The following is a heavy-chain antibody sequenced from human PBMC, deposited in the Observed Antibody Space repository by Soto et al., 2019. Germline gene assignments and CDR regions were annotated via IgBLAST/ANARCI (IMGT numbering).Heavy chain of an antibody. V-gene: IGHV4-34*01. CDR1: GGSFSGYY. D-gene: IGHD3-3*01. CDR2: INHSGST. Sequence: LSLTCAVYGGSFSGYYWSWIRQPPGKGLEWIGEINHSGSTNYNPSLKSRVTISVDTSKNQFSLKLSSVTAADTAVYYCARDYDFWSGYYPNYGMDVWGQGTTVTVSS. CDR3: ARDYDFWSGYYPNYGMDV. J-gene: IGHJ6*02.